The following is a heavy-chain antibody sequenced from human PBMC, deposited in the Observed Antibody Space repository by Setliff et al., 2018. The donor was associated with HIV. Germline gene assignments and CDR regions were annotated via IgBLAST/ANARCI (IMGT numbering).Heavy chain of an antibody. CDR2: ISRDSDRI. J-gene: IGHJ4*02. D-gene: IGHD1-1*01. CDR3: ARVTTGTTAGDY. Sequence: GSLRLSCAASGFTFSSYEMTWVRQAPGKGLECISYISRDSDRIHYADSVKGRFTVSRDNAKNSLFLQMHSLRAEETAVYYCARVTTGTTAGDYWGQGTLVTVSS. CDR1: GFTFSSYE. V-gene: IGHV3-48*03.